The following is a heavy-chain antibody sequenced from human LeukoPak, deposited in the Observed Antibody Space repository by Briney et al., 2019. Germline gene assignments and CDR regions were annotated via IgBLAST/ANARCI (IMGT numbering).Heavy chain of an antibody. CDR2: ISSNFSYI. CDR1: GFIFSTYS. D-gene: IGHD6-13*01. CDR3: ARRNPGYSSSWYFNDY. V-gene: IGHV3-21*01. J-gene: IGHJ4*02. Sequence: GGSLRLSCAASGFIFSTYSMNWVRQAPGKGLEWVSSISSNFSYIHYADSVKGRFTISRDNAKNSLYLQMSSLRAEDTAVYYCARRNPGYSSSWYFNDYWGQGTLVTVSS.